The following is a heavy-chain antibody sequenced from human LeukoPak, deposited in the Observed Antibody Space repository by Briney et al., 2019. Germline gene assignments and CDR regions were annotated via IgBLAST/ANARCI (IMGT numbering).Heavy chain of an antibody. V-gene: IGHV4-61*01. CDR2: IFYSGST. CDR1: GGSVSSNSYY. D-gene: IGHD3-16*01. J-gene: IGHJ4*02. CDR3: ARDTVRRGEFDY. Sequence: SETLSLTCTVSGGSVSSNSYYWSWIRQPPGKGLEWIGYIFYSGSTNYNPSLESRVTISVDTSKNQFSLKLSSLTAADTAVYYCARDTVRRGEFDYWGQGTLVTVSS.